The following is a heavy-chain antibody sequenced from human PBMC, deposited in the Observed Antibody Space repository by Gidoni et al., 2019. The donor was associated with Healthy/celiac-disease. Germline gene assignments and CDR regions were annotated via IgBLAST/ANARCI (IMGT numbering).Heavy chain of an antibody. CDR1: GFTFSRYS. J-gene: IGHJ4*02. D-gene: IGHD5-18*01. Sequence: EVQLVESGGGLVKPGGSLRLSCAASGFTFSRYSMNWVRKAPGKGLEWVSSISSSSSYIYYADSVKGRFTISRDNAKNSLYLQMNSLRAEDTAVYYCAREDSYGYDYWGQGTLVTVSS. CDR3: AREDSYGYDY. V-gene: IGHV3-21*01. CDR2: ISSSSSYI.